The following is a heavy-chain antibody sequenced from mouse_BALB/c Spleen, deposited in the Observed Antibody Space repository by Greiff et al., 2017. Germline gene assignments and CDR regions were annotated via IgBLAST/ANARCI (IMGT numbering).Heavy chain of an antibody. CDR3: ARVPRLFCYGNSSRYYAMDY. CDR1: GYSLTSYG. J-gene: IGHJ4*01. D-gene: IGHD1-1*01. Sequence: VKLVESGPGLVAPSQRLSITCTASGYSLTSYGVHWVRQRPGKGLEWLGVIWAGGSTTYNSALLTSLNINKDNSKSQVFLKMNSLQTDDTAMYYCARVPRLFCYGNSSRYYAMDYWGQGTSVTVSS. V-gene: IGHV2-9*02. CDR2: IWAGGST.